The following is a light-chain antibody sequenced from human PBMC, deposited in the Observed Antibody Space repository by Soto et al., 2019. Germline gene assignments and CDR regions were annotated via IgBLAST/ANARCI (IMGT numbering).Light chain of an antibody. CDR1: SSDVGGYNY. Sequence: QSALTQPPSAAGSPGQSVTISCTGTSSDVGGYNYVSWYQQHPGKAPKLMIYEVSKRPSGVPDRFSGSKSGNTASLTVSGIQAEDEADYYCSSYAGSIYVFGTGTKVTVL. CDR3: SSYAGSIYV. V-gene: IGLV2-8*01. J-gene: IGLJ1*01. CDR2: EVS.